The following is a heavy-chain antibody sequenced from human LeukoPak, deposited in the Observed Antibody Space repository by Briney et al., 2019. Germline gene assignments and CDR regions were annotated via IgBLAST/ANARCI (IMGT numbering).Heavy chain of an antibody. J-gene: IGHJ4*02. CDR3: ARGGPLHFDY. CDR2: MNPNSGNT. CDR1: GYTFNNDD. V-gene: IGHV1-8*01. Sequence: ASVKVSCKASGYTFNNDDITWVRQAPGQSLEWMGWMNPNSGNTGYAQKFEGRVTMTRNSSITTAYMELSSLRSEDTAVYYCARGGPLHFDYRGQGTLVTVSS.